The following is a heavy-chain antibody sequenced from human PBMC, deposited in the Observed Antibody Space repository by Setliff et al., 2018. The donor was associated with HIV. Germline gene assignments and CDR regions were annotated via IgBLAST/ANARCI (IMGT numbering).Heavy chain of an antibody. Sequence: SETLSLTCTVYGGSFSGYYWSWIRQPPGKGLEWIGEINHSGSTNYNPSLKSRVTISVDTSKNQFSLKLSSVTAADTAVYYCARFSTGYLNNYFDYWGQGTQVTVSS. CDR2: INHSGST. D-gene: IGHD3-22*01. J-gene: IGHJ4*02. V-gene: IGHV4-34*01. CDR3: ARFSTGYLNNYFDY. CDR1: GGSFSGYY.